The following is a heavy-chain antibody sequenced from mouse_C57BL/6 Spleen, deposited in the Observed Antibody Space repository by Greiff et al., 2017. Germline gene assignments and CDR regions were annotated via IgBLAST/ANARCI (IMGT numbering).Heavy chain of an antibody. CDR2: IYPGSGST. CDR1: GYTFTSYW. J-gene: IGHJ2*01. Sequence: VKLQQPGAELVKPGASVKMSCKASGYTFTSYWITWVKQRPGQGLEWIGDIYPGSGSTNYNEKFKSKATLTVDTSSSTAYMQLSSLTSEDSAVYYCARWMVTTTGDYWGQGTTLTVSS. D-gene: IGHD2-2*01. CDR3: ARWMVTTTGDY. V-gene: IGHV1-55*01.